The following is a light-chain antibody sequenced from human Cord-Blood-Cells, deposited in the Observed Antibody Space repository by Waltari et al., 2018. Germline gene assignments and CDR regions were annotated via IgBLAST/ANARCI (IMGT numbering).Light chain of an antibody. CDR3: GTWDSSLSVVV. Sequence: QSVLTQPPSVSAAPGQKVPISCPGSRSNLGNNYVTWYQQHPGTAPKLLIYENNKRPSGIPYRFSGSKSGTSATLGITGLQTGDEADYYCGTWDSSLSVVVFGGGTKLTVL. CDR1: RSNLGNNY. J-gene: IGLJ2*01. CDR2: ENN. V-gene: IGLV1-51*02.